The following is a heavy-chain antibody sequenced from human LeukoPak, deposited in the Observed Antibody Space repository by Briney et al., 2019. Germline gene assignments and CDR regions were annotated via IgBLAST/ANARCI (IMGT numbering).Heavy chain of an antibody. CDR2: IIPIFGTA. V-gene: IGHV1-69*05. D-gene: IGHD3-22*01. J-gene: IGHJ4*02. CDR3: ARKDHDSSGYYYYY. CDR1: GGTFSSYA. Sequence: SVKVSCKASGGTFSSYAISWVRQAPGQGLEWMGRIIPIFGTANYAQKFRGRVTITTDESTSTAYMELSSLRSEDTAVYYCARKDHDSSGYYYYYWGQGTLVTVSS.